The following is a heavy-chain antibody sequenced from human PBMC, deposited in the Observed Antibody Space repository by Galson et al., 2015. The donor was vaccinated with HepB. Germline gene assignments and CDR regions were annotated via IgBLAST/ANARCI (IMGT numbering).Heavy chain of an antibody. D-gene: IGHD6-13*01. J-gene: IGHJ4*02. CDR1: GFTFSDAW. CDR3: SIWRHNSNWYLAGY. Sequence: SLRLSCAASGFTFSDAWMSWVRQVPGKGLEWLGRIKSRADGGTTDSAAPVKGRFTISRDDTENKVYPQMNSLKTEDTAMYHCSIWRHNSNWYLAGYWGQGTLVTVSS. CDR2: IKSRADGGTT. V-gene: IGHV3-15*01.